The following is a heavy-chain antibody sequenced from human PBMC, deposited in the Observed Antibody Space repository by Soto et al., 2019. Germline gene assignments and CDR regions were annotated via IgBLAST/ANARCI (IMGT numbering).Heavy chain of an antibody. CDR3: ARDLGYYDSSGHSWFDP. D-gene: IGHD3-22*01. CDR2: IYYSGST. V-gene: IGHV4-31*03. Sequence: LSLTCTVSGGSISSGGYYWSWIRQHPGKGLEWIGYIYYSGSTYYNPSLKSRVTISVDTSKNQFSLKLSSVTAADTAVYYCARDLGYYDSSGHSWFDPWGQGTPVTVSS. CDR1: GGSISSGGYY. J-gene: IGHJ5*02.